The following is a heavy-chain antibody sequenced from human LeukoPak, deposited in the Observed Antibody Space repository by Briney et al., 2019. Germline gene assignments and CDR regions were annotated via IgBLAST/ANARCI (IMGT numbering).Heavy chain of an antibody. CDR2: ISAYNGNT. CDR1: GYTFTSYG. V-gene: IGHV1-18*01. Sequence: ASMKVACKASGYTFTSYGISWVRQAPGQGLEWIGWISAYNGNTNYAQKRQGRVSMTTDTSTRTAYMELRSLRSDDTAVYYCAREGSSSGRPFHIWGPGKMVTVSS. D-gene: IGHD1-26*01. J-gene: IGHJ3*02. CDR3: AREGSSSGRPFHI.